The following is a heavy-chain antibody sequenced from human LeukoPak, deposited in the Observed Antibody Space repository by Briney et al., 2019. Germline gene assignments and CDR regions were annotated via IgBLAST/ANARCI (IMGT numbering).Heavy chain of an antibody. V-gene: IGHV3-13*01. CDR2: IGIRGDT. Sequence: PGGSLRLSCAASGFTFIDYDMHWVRHVIGKGLEWVSAIGIRGDTHYSGSGKGRFTISRENAESSLYLQMNSLRAEDTAVYYCARGGIQVSGIDEFDYWGQGTLVTVSS. CDR1: GFTFIDYD. CDR3: ARGGIQVSGIDEFDY. D-gene: IGHD6-19*01. J-gene: IGHJ4*02.